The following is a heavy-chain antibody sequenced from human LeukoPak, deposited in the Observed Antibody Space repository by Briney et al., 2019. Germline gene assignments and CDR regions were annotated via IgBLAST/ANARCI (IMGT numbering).Heavy chain of an antibody. CDR2: ISSSGSTI. Sequence: GGSLILSCAASGFPFSDYYMSWIRQAPGKGLEWVSYISSSGSTIYYADSVKGRFTISRDHGKNSLYLQMNSLRAEDRAVYYCARGGEYSSSWYGNLNYWGQGTLVSVSS. V-gene: IGHV3-11*01. CDR3: ARGGEYSSSWYGNLNY. D-gene: IGHD6-13*01. J-gene: IGHJ4*02. CDR1: GFPFSDYY.